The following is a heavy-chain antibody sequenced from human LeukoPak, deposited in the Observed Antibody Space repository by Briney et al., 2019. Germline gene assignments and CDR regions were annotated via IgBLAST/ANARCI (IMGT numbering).Heavy chain of an antibody. CDR3: AINYYDSSGYYN. J-gene: IGHJ4*02. Sequence: GGSLRLSCAASGFTVSSNYMSWVRQAPGKGLEWVSVIYSGGSTYYADSVKGRFTISGDNSKNTLYLQMNSLRAGDTAVYYCAINYYDSSGYYNWGQGTLVTVSS. CDR2: IYSGGST. V-gene: IGHV3-66*01. CDR1: GFTVSSNY. D-gene: IGHD3-22*01.